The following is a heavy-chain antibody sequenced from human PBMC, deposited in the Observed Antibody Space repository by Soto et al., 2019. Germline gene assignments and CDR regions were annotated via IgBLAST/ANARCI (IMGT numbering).Heavy chain of an antibody. CDR1: GGTFSSYA. Sequence: AASVQVSCKASGGTFSSYAISWVRQAPGQGLEWMGGIIPIFGTANYAQKFQGRVTITADESTSTAYMELSSLSSEDTAVYYCARGLIAARMDVWGQGTTVTVSS. CDR2: IIPIFGTA. CDR3: ARGLIAARMDV. V-gene: IGHV1-69*13. D-gene: IGHD6-13*01. J-gene: IGHJ6*02.